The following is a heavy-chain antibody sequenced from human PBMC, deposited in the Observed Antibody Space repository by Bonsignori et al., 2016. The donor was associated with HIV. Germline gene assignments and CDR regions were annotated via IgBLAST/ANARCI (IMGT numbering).Heavy chain of an antibody. CDR2: INHSGST. V-gene: IGHV4-34*01. CDR3: ASGGRNTAFDY. J-gene: IGHJ4*02. Sequence: RQPPGKGLEWIGEINHSGSTNYNPSLKSRVTISVDTSKNQFSLKLSSVTAADTAVYYCASGGRNTAFDYWGQGTLVTVSS. D-gene: IGHD5-18*01.